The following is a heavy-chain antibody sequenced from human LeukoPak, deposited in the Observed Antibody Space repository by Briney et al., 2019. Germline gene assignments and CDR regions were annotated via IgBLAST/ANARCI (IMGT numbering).Heavy chain of an antibody. V-gene: IGHV3-48*02. CDR3: ARYYDRGGFYRDAFDL. CDR1: GFIFKTYC. CDR2: ITSNSNDK. J-gene: IGHJ3*01. D-gene: IGHD3-22*01. Sequence: GGSLRLSCAASGFIFKTYCMSWVRQAPGKGLEWLSYITSNSNDKYYADSVKGRFTISRDNAKDSLHLQMDSLRDEDTAVYYCARYYDRGGFYRDAFDLGGQGTMVTVSS.